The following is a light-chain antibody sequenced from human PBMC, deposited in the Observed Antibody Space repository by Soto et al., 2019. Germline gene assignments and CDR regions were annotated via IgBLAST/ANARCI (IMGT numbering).Light chain of an antibody. CDR1: NSDVGAYDY. J-gene: IGLJ3*02. CDR2: DVT. CDR3: CSYAGSNTWV. V-gene: IGLV2-11*01. Sequence: QSALTQPRSVSGSPGQSVIISCTGTNSDVGAYDYVSWYQQHPGKAPKLIIYDVTKRPSGVPDRFSASKSGNTASRTISGRQAEDEADYYWCSYAGSNTWVFGGGTKLTVL.